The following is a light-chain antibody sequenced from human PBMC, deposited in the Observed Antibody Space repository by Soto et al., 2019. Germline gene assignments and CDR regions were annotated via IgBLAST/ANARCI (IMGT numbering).Light chain of an antibody. Sequence: EIVLTQSPGTLSLSPGERATLSCRASQSVSSSYLAWYQQKPGQAPRFLIYGASTRATGIPARFSGSGSGTEFTLTISSLQSEDFAVYYCQQYNNWSTFGQGTKVDI. CDR3: QQYNNWST. CDR2: GAS. V-gene: IGKV3-15*01. CDR1: QSVSSSY. J-gene: IGKJ1*01.